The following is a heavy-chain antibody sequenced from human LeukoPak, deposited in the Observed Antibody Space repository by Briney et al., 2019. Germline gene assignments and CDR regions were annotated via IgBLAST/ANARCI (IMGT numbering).Heavy chain of an antibody. Sequence: GGSLRLSCAASGFTFCIYAMSWVRQAPGKGLEWVSAISGSGGSTYYADSVKGRFTISRDNSKNTLYLQMNSLRAEDTAVYYCAKDSRAALYYYDSSGYYSRWGQGTLVTVSS. CDR1: GFTFCIYA. V-gene: IGHV3-23*01. J-gene: IGHJ4*02. D-gene: IGHD3-22*01. CDR3: AKDSRAALYYYDSSGYYSR. CDR2: ISGSGGST.